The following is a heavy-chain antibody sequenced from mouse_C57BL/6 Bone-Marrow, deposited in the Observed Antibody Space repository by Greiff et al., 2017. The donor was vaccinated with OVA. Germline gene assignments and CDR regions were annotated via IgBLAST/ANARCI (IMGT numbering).Heavy chain of an antibody. CDR2: IHPNSGST. CDR1: GYTFTSYW. J-gene: IGHJ1*03. V-gene: IGHV1-64*01. CDR3: ARGGFCYSNYGGWYCDV. D-gene: IGHD2-5*01. Sequence: QVQLQQPGAELVKPGASVKLSCKTSGYTFTSYWMHWVKQRPGQGLEWIGMIHPNSGSTNYNEKFKSKATLTVDKSSSTAYIQLSSLTSEDSAVYYCARGGFCYSNYGGWYCDVWGTGTTVTVSS.